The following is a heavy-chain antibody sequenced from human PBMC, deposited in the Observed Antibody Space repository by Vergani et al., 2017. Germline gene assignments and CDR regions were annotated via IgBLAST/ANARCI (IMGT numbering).Heavy chain of an antibody. Sequence: ELQLVESGGGLVQPGGSLRLSCAASGFTFRSFWMTWVRQAPGKGLEWVANIRQDGSEEFYGDSVKGRFTISRDNAKNSLFLQMNSLRADDTAVYYCARDLSPMPGIDAFDIWGQGTMVTVSS. CDR2: IRQDGSEE. V-gene: IGHV3-7*03. CDR1: GFTFRSFW. J-gene: IGHJ3*02. CDR3: ARDLSPMPGIDAFDI. D-gene: IGHD6-13*01.